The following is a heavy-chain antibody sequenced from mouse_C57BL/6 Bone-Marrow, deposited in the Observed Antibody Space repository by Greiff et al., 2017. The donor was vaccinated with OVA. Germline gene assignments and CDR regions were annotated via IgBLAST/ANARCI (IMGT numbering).Heavy chain of an antibody. CDR3: ARHYYCSSPYFDY. J-gene: IGHJ2*01. Sequence: EVKVEESGGGLVKPGGSLKLSCAASGFTFSSYTMSWVRQPPEKRLEWVATISGGGGNTYYPDSVKGRFTISRDNAKNTLYLQMSSLRSEDTALDYCARHYYCSSPYFDYWGQGTTLTVSS. D-gene: IGHD1-1*01. CDR2: ISGGGGNT. V-gene: IGHV5-9*01. CDR1: GFTFSSYT.